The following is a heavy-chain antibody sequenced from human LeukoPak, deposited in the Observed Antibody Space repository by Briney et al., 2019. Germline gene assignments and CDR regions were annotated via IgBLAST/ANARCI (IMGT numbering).Heavy chain of an antibody. CDR3: AKAGRWELLGYYFDY. J-gene: IGHJ4*02. CDR1: GFTFSSYA. D-gene: IGHD1-26*01. Sequence: GGSLRLSCAASGFTFSSYAMSWVRQAPGKGLEWVSVISGSGGSTYYADSVKGRFTISRDNSKNTLYLQMNSLRAEDTAVYYCAKAGRWELLGYYFDYWGQGTLVTVSS. CDR2: ISGSGGST. V-gene: IGHV3-23*01.